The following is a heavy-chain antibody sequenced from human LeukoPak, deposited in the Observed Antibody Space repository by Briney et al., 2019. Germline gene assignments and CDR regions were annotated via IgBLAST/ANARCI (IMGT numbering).Heavy chain of an antibody. D-gene: IGHD3-10*01. Sequence: PGGSLRLSCAASGFTFSDHYMCWIRQAPGKRLEWVSYISSGGTSIYYADSVKGRFTISRDNAKSSLYLQMNSLRADDTAVYFCARGGSGSYYSEYYFDFWGQGTLVTVSS. CDR3: ARGGSGSYYSEYYFDF. J-gene: IGHJ4*02. V-gene: IGHV3-11*01. CDR2: ISSGGTSI. CDR1: GFTFSDHY.